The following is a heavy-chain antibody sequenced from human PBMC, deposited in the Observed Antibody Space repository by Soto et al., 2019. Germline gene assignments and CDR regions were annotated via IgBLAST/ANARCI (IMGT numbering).Heavy chain of an antibody. CDR3: ARDVQSYGLPHFDY. CDR2: ISYDPTNK. V-gene: IGHV3-33*01. Sequence: SQRLYCAGAVFIVSRYGIHWVRQAPGKGLEWVAVISYDPTNKYYADSVKGRFTISTDNSKNTLYLQMNSLSAEDTAVYYCARDVQSYGLPHFDYWGQGT. J-gene: IGHJ4*02. CDR1: VFIVSRYG. D-gene: IGHD5-18*01.